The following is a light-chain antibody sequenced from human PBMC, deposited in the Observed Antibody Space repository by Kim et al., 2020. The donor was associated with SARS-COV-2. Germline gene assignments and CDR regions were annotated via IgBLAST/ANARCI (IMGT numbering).Light chain of an antibody. Sequence: SPGERATLSCRASQRLMNPYLAWFQQRPGQAPRLLIYGATRRATGIPERFSGSGSGTDFTLTISRLEPEDSAVYFCQHYGSSPQTFGQGTKVDIK. V-gene: IGKV3-20*01. J-gene: IGKJ1*01. CDR2: GAT. CDR3: QHYGSSPQT. CDR1: QRLMNPY.